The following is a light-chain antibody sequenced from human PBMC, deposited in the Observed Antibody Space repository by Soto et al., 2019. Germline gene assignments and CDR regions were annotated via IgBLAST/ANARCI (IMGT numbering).Light chain of an antibody. CDR1: QSISIW. J-gene: IGKJ1*01. CDR3: QHWNDYSWT. V-gene: IGKV1-5*03. Sequence: DIHMTQSPSTLSASVGDRVTITCRASQSISIWLAWYQQKPGKAPSLLIYKTSSLETGVPSRFSGSGSGTEFTLTISSLQPDDFATYYCQHWNDYSWTFGRGTKVEVK. CDR2: KTS.